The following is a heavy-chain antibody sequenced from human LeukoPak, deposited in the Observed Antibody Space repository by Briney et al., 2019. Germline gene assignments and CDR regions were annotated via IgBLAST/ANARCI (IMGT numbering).Heavy chain of an antibody. CDR3: ARDLAWGAFDY. CDR1: GFTFSSYS. V-gene: IGHV3-21*04. CDR2: ISSSSSYI. Sequence: PGGSLRLSCAASGFTFSSYSMNWVRQAPGKGLEWVSSISSSSSYIYYADSVKGRFTISRDNAKNSLYLQMNSLRVENTAVYYCARDLAWGAFDYWGQGTLVTVSS. J-gene: IGHJ4*02. D-gene: IGHD7-27*01.